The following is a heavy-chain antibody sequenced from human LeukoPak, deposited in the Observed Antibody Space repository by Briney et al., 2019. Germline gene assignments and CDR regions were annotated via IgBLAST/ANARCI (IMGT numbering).Heavy chain of an antibody. Sequence: NPGGSLRLSCAASGFTFSDFYMTWIRQVPGRGLEWVSYITPSGGATYYADSVKGRFTISRDNAKNSLYLQMNSLRAEDTAVYYCASALRGYSYGHDAFDIWGQGTMVTVSS. V-gene: IGHV3-11*04. CDR1: GFTFSDFY. D-gene: IGHD5-18*01. CDR3: ASALRGYSYGHDAFDI. CDR2: ITPSGGAT. J-gene: IGHJ3*02.